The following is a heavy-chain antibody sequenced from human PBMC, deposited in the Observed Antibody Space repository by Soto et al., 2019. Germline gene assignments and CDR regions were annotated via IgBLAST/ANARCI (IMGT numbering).Heavy chain of an antibody. Sequence: ASVKVSCKSSGHTLTSYYIHWVRLAPGQGLEWMGSINPSGGRTTYAQEFQGRVSMTGDTSTGTAYMELRSLRSDDTAVYFCARERQWEPLPYWG. J-gene: IGHJ4*01. CDR1: GHTLTSYY. CDR2: INPSGGRT. D-gene: IGHD1-26*01. V-gene: IGHV1-46*01. CDR3: ARERQWEPLPY.